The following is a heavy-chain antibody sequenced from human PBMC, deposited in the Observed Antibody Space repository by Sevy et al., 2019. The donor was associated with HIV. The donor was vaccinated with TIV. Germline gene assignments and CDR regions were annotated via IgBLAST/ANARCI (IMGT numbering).Heavy chain of an antibody. CDR3: AREGCTKPHDY. CDR2: FSFGCGEI. V-gene: IGHV3-23*01. CDR1: GFTFSKYS. Sequence: GGSLRLSCAASGFTFSKYSMSWIRQTPGKGLGWVSTFSFGCGEINYADSVKGRFTISRDNSKSSVYLQMNNLRPEDTAVYYCAREGCTKPHDYWGQGTLVTVSS. J-gene: IGHJ4*02. D-gene: IGHD2-8*01.